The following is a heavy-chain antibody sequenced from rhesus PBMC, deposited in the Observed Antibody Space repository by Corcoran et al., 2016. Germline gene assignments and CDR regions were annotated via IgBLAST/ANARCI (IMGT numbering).Heavy chain of an antibody. CDR3: ARSDQYCTSTTCYAAGGDAFDF. Sequence: QVQLQESGPGLVKPSETLSLTCAVSGGSISDDYYWSWIRQPPGKGLEWIGHIYGSGGGTNYNPSLTNLVTISIDTSKNQFSLKLSAVTAADTAVYYCARSDQYCTSTTCYAAGGDAFDFWGQGLRVTVSS. CDR2: IYGSGGGT. J-gene: IGHJ3*01. D-gene: IGHD2-2*01. CDR1: GGSISDDYY. V-gene: IGHV4-106*01.